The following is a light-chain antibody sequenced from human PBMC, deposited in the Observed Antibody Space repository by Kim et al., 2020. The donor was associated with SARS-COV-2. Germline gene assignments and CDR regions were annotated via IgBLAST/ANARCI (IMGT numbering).Light chain of an antibody. CDR2: KAS. CDR3: QQYNRYSS. J-gene: IGKJ2*01. Sequence: LSASVGDRVTITCRASQSVRGWLAWYQQKPGKAPKLLIYKASTLQSGVPSRFTGSGSTTEFTLTISSLQPDDFATYYCQQYNRYSSFGQGTKLEI. CDR1: QSVRGW. V-gene: IGKV1-5*03.